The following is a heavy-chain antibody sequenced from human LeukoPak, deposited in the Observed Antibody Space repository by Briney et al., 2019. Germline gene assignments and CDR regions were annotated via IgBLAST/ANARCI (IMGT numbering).Heavy chain of an antibody. Sequence: GGSLRLSCVASGFTFNIYGMSWVRQAPCKGLQWVSSVGGGDDIHYGDSVKGRFTGYRDDAKNTVYLQMNSLRVEDTAIYFCAKDATPRNRLWDHFDSWGQGTLVSVSS. CDR3: AKDATPRNRLWDHFDS. D-gene: IGHD2-21*01. CDR2: VGGGDDI. CDR1: GFTFNIYG. V-gene: IGHV3-23*01. J-gene: IGHJ4*02.